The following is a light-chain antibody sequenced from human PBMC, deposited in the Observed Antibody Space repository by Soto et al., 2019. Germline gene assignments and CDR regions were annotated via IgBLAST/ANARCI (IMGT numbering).Light chain of an antibody. CDR2: DTS. V-gene: IGLV7-46*01. CDR3: LLSYSGALVV. Sequence: QTVVTQEPSLTVSPGGTVTLTCGSSTGAVTSGHYPYWFQQKPGQAPRTLIYDTSNKHSWTPARFSGSLLGGKAALTLSGAQPEDEAEYYCLLSYSGALVVFGGGTQLTV. J-gene: IGLJ2*01. CDR1: TGAVTSGHY.